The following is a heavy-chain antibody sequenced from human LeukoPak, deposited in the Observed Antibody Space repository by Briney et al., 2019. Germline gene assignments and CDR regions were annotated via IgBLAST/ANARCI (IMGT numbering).Heavy chain of an antibody. D-gene: IGHD6-13*01. J-gene: IGHJ4*02. CDR2: MNPNSGNT. Sequence: GASVKVSCKASGYTFTSYDINWVRQATGQGLEWMGWMNPNSGNTGYAQKFQGRVTMTRNTSISTAYMELSSLRSEDTAVYYCARGRPAWQPGIAYYWGQGTLVTVSS. CDR3: ARGRPAWQPGIAYY. CDR1: GYTFTSYD. V-gene: IGHV1-8*01.